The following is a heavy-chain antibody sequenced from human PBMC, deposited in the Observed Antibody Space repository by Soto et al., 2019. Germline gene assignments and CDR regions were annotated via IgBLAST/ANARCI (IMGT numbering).Heavy chain of an antibody. CDR3: ARDSPMMVYAILGHVGFDY. D-gene: IGHD2-8*01. CDR1: GYTFTSYG. CDR2: ISAYNGNT. Sequence: GASVKVSCKASGYTFTSYGISWVRQAPGQGLEWMGWISAYNGNTNYAQKLQGRVTMTTDTSTSTAYMELRSLRSDDTAVYYCARDSPMMVYAILGHVGFDYWGQGTLVTVSS. J-gene: IGHJ4*02. V-gene: IGHV1-18*01.